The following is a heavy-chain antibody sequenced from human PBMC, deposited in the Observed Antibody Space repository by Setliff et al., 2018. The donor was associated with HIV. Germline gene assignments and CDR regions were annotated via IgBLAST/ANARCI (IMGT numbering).Heavy chain of an antibody. CDR1: GFTLSDHW. Sequence: GGSLRLSCAASGFTLSDHWMHWVRQVPGKGLVWVSRTNNDGSITNYADFVKGRFTMSRDSAKNTLYLQMNSLRAEDTAVYYCARGDSFVYSYVYPDYWGQGTLVTVSS. CDR3: ARGDSFVYSYVYPDY. CDR2: TNNDGSIT. V-gene: IGHV3-74*01. J-gene: IGHJ4*02. D-gene: IGHD3-22*01.